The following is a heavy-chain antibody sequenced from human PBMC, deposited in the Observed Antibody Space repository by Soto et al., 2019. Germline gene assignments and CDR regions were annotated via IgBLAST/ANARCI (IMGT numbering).Heavy chain of an antibody. J-gene: IGHJ6*02. CDR2: INHSGRT. D-gene: IGHD3-16*01. Sequence: QVQLQQWGAGLLKPSETLSLTFAVYGGSFSGYYWSWIRQPPGKGLEWIGEINHSGRTNYNPSLKSRVSITVDASKNQFSLKMSSVTAAEKAVYYCARVWGIYYYGMDVWGQGTTVTVSS. V-gene: IGHV4-34*01. CDR3: ARVWGIYYYGMDV. CDR1: GGSFSGYY.